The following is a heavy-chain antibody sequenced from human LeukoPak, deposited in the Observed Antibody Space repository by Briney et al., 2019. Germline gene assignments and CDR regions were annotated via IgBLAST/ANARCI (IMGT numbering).Heavy chain of an antibody. CDR2: ISDSGIST. CDR1: GFTFSTSA. CDR3: ARGRLVIQEGGLDY. V-gene: IGHV3-23*01. Sequence: GGSLRLSCAASGFTFSTSAMNWVRQAPGKGLEWVSGISDSGISTFYADSVKGRFTISRDNSKNTLYLQMNSLRAEDTAVYYCARGRLVIQEGGLDYWGQGTLVTVSS. J-gene: IGHJ4*02. D-gene: IGHD3-9*01.